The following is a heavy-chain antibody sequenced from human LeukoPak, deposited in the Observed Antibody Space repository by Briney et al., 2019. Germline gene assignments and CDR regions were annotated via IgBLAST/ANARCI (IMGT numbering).Heavy chain of an antibody. CDR2: MYTSGNT. V-gene: IGHV4-4*07. Sequence: PSETLSLTCTVSGGSSSTYYWSWLRQPAGKGLEWIGRMYTSGNTNYNPSLKSRVTMSVDTSKKQFSLRLSSVTAADTAVYYCAREPVTGTSNFFDSWGQGTLVTVSS. CDR3: AREPVTGTSNFFDS. D-gene: IGHD6-19*01. J-gene: IGHJ4*02. CDR1: GGSSSTYY.